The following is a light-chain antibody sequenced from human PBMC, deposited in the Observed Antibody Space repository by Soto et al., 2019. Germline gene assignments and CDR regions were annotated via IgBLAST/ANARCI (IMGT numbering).Light chain of an antibody. J-gene: IGKJ1*01. CDR2: KAS. CDR1: QSIGSW. V-gene: IGKV1-5*03. Sequence: DIQMTQSPSTLSASVGDRVTITCRASQSIGSWLAWYQQKPGKAPKLLIYKASSLESGVPSRFSGSGSGIEFTLTISSLQPDDFATYYCQQYNSYPTFGQGTKVEIK. CDR3: QQYNSYPT.